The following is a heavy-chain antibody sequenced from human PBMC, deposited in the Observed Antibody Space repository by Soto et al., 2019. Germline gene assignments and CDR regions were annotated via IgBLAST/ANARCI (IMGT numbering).Heavy chain of an antibody. CDR2: ISYSGRT. CDR3: ARLRASDYGGNHHPESVAL. J-gene: IGHJ4*02. CDR1: GASIITDNYF. Sequence: SDTLSLTCPVSGASIITDNYFWVWIRQSPRRGLELIGSISYSGRTYDNPSLQSRITTSIDASKNQFSLKLTSVTTADTAVYYCARLRASDYGGNHHPESVALWGQGARVT. D-gene: IGHD4-17*01. V-gene: IGHV4-39*01.